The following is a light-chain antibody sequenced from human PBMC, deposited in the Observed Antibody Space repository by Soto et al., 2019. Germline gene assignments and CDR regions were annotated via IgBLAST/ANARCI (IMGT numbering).Light chain of an antibody. CDR1: QSVRTY. J-gene: IGKJ1*01. V-gene: IGKV3-11*01. CDR2: DAS. CDR3: HKYNGWPRK. Sequence: DIVLTHSPATLSLSPGERATLSCRSSQSVRTYLAWYQRKRGQAPRLLMYDASNRASGVPARFSGSGSGTDFTLTISSLEPEDFAVYYCHKYNGWPRKFGQGTKV.